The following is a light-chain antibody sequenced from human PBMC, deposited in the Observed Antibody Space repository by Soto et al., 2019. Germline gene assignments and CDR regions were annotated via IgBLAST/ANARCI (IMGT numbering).Light chain of an antibody. CDR2: DNN. V-gene: IGLV1-44*01. J-gene: IGLJ1*01. CDR3: AVWDDSLNGFFA. CDR1: SSNIGSNA. Sequence: QSALTQAPSASGTPGQRVTISCSGSSSNIGSNAVSWYQQLPGTAPKLLIYDNNRRPSGVPDRFSASKSGTSASLAISGLRSEDEADYYCAVWDDSLNGFFAFGTGTKVTV.